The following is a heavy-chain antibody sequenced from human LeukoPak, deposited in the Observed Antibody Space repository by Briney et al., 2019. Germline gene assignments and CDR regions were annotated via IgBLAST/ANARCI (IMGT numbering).Heavy chain of an antibody. CDR3: ARGWSWID. D-gene: IGHD2-15*01. Sequence: PGGSLRLSCEASGFTFSTYNMNWVRQAPGKRLEWVSSITSSSSYVFYADSVKGRFTISRDNAKNTLYLQMNSLRAEDTAVYYCARGWSWIDWGQGTLVTVSS. CDR2: ITSSSSYV. J-gene: IGHJ4*02. CDR1: GFTFSTYN. V-gene: IGHV3-21*01.